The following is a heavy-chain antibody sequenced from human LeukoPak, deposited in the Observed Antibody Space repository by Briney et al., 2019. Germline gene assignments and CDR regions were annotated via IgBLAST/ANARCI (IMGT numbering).Heavy chain of an antibody. V-gene: IGHV3-30-3*01. CDR2: ISYDGSNK. CDR1: GFTCSSYA. Sequence: GGSLRLSCAASGFTCSSYAMHWVRQAPGKGLEWVAVISYDGSNKYYADSVKGRFTISRDNSKNTLYLQMNSLRAEDTAVYYCARGSSSSEVNYWGQGTLVTLSS. J-gene: IGHJ4*02. CDR3: ARGSSSSEVNY. D-gene: IGHD6-6*01.